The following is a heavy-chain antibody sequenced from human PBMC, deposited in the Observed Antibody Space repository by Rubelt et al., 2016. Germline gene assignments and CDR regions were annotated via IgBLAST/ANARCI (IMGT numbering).Heavy chain of an antibody. D-gene: IGHD3-9*01. Sequence: APGEGLEWVSAISGNGGSTYYAHSVKGRFAISRDNSKNTLYLQMNSLRAEDTAVYYCAKAYYDILTGYYSPPNWFDPWGQGTLVTVSS. J-gene: IGHJ5*02. CDR2: ISGNGGST. V-gene: IGHV3-23*01. CDR3: AKAYYDILTGYYSPPNWFDP.